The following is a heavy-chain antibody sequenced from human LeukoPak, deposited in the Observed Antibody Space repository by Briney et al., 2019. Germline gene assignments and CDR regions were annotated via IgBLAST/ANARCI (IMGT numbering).Heavy chain of an antibody. D-gene: IGHD4-17*01. V-gene: IGHV4-59*12. CDR1: GGSISSYY. Sequence: SSETLSLTCTVSGGSISSYYWSWIRQPPGKGLEWIGYIYYSGSTNYNPSLKSRVTISVDTSKNQFSLKLSSVTAADTAVYYCARGVDDYGDYKDPWGQGTLVTVSS. CDR2: IYYSGST. J-gene: IGHJ5*02. CDR3: ARGVDDYGDYKDP.